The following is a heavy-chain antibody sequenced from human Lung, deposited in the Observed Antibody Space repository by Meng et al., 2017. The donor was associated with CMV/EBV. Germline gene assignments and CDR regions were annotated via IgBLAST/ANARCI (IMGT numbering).Heavy chain of an antibody. Sequence: GGSXRLXXAASGFTFKTYTMNWVRQAPGQGLEWVSSISATSSSIYYADSVKGRFTISRDNAKNTLFLQMNSLGVEDTAMYYCAKAAVFEKIVVVPTAIDSWXRGTXVTVAS. V-gene: IGHV3-21*04. D-gene: IGHD2-2*01. J-gene: IGHJ5*01. CDR1: GFTFKTYT. CDR2: ISATSSSI. CDR3: AKAAVFEKIVVVPTAIDS.